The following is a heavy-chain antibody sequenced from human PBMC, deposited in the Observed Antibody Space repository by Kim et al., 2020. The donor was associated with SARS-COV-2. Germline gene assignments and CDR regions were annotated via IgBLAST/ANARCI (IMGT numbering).Heavy chain of an antibody. CDR1: GYTFTGYY. CDR2: INPNSGDT. V-gene: IGHV1-2*02. J-gene: IGHJ4*02. CDR3: AREVTPTADSFDY. D-gene: IGHD2-21*02. Sequence: ASVKVSYKASGYTFTGYYVHWVRQAPGQGLEWVGWINPNSGDTMYAQKFQGRVTLTRDTSISTAYMELIRLRSDDTAVYFCAREVTPTADSFDYWGLGTLVTVSS.